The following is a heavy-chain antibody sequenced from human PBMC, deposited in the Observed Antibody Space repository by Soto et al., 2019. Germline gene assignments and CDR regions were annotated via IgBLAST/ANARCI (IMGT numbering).Heavy chain of an antibody. V-gene: IGHV6-1*01. CDR1: GDSVSSNSVV. J-gene: IGHJ4*02. D-gene: IGHD2-15*01. CDR2: TYYRSQWYY. CDR3: ARLIGNSCPDY. Sequence: SQTLSLTCAISGDSVSSNSVVWNWIRQSPSRGLEWLGRTYYRSQWYYDYAVSVKSRISINPDTSKNQFSLQLNSLTPEDTAVYYCARLIGNSCPDYWGQGILVTVSS.